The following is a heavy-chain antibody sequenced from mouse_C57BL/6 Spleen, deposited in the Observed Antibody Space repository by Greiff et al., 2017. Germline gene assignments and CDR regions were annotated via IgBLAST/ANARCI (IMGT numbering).Heavy chain of an antibody. CDR2: IDPSDSYT. D-gene: IGHD1-1*01. CDR3: ARRYGSGNFDV. Sequence: QVQLQQPGAELVKPGASVKLSCKASGYTFTSYWMQWVKQRPGQGLEWIGEIDPSDSYTNYNQKFTGKATLTVDTSSSPAYMQLSSLTSQDAAVYYCARRYGSGNFDVWGTGTTVTVSS. CDR1: GYTFTSYW. J-gene: IGHJ1*03. V-gene: IGHV1-50*01.